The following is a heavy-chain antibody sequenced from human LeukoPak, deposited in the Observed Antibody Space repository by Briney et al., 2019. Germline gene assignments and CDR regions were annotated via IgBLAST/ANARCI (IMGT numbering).Heavy chain of an antibody. Sequence: ASVKVSCKASGYTFTSYDINWVRQATGQGLEWMGWMNPNSGNTGYAQKFQGRVTITRNTSISTAYMELSSLRSEDTAAYYCARDHPHCSSTSCYTGYYYMDVWGKGTTVTVSS. CDR1: GYTFTSYD. CDR3: ARDHPHCSSTSCYTGYYYMDV. D-gene: IGHD2-2*02. J-gene: IGHJ6*03. V-gene: IGHV1-8*03. CDR2: MNPNSGNT.